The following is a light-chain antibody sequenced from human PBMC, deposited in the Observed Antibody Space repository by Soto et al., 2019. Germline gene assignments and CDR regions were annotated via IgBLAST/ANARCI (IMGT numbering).Light chain of an antibody. CDR2: KAS. CDR1: HSLMYSDGISY. V-gene: IGKV2-30*01. J-gene: IGKJ2*01. CDR3: MQGTHWPPGN. Sequence: DVVMTQSPLSLPVTLGQPASISCRSSHSLMYSDGISYLSWFQQRPGQSPRRLIYKASNRDSWVPDRFSGSGSGTAVTLKISRVEAADVGVYYCMQGTHWPPGNLGQGTKLEIK.